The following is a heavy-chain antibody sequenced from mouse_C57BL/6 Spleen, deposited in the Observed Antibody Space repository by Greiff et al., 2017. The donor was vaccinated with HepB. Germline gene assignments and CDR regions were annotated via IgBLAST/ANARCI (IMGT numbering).Heavy chain of an antibody. CDR3: ARDSSAFYAMDY. Sequence: VQLQESGAELARPGASVKMSCKASGYTFTSYTMHWVKQRPGQGLEWIGYINPSSGYTKYNQKFKDKATLTADKSSSTAYMQLSSLTSEDSAVYYCARDSSAFYAMDYWGQGTSVTVSS. V-gene: IGHV1-4*01. J-gene: IGHJ4*01. D-gene: IGHD3-2*02. CDR2: INPSSGYT. CDR1: GYTFTSYT.